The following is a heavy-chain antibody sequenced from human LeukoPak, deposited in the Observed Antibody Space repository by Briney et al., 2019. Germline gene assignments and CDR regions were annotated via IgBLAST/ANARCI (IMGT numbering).Heavy chain of an antibody. CDR1: GGSISSSSYY. J-gene: IGHJ4*02. CDR2: IYYSGST. D-gene: IGHD3-10*01. V-gene: IGHV4-39*07. Sequence: PSETLSLTCTVSGGSISSSSYYWGWIRQPPGKGLEWIGSIYYSGSTYYNPSLKSRVTISVDTSKNQFSLKLSSVTAADTAVYYCASPMVRGVIPIHYWGQGTLVTVSS. CDR3: ASPMVRGVIPIHY.